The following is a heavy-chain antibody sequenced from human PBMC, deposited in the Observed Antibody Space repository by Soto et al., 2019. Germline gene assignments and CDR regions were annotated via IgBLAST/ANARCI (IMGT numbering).Heavy chain of an antibody. V-gene: IGHV3-23*01. CDR3: AKVQAPNYYDSSGYYSPFDY. J-gene: IGHJ4*02. Sequence: GGSLRLSCAASGFTFSSYAMSWVRQAPGKGLEWVSAISGSGGSTYYADSVKGRFTISRDNSKNTLYLQMNSLRAEDTAVYYCAKVQAPNYYDSSGYYSPFDYWGQGTLVTVSS. D-gene: IGHD3-22*01. CDR2: ISGSGGST. CDR1: GFTFSSYA.